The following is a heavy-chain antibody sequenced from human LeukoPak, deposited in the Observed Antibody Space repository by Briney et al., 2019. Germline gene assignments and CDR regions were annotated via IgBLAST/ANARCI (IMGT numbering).Heavy chain of an antibody. CDR2: ISWNSGSI. D-gene: IGHD5-12*01. Sequence: PGGSLRLSCAASGFTFDDYAMHWVRQAPGKGLEWVSGISWNSGSIGYADSVKGRFTISRDNAKNSLYLQMNSLRAEDTALYYCGRGSGGYPPDYWGQGTLVTVSS. V-gene: IGHV3-9*01. CDR1: GFTFDDYA. J-gene: IGHJ4*02. CDR3: GRGSGGYPPDY.